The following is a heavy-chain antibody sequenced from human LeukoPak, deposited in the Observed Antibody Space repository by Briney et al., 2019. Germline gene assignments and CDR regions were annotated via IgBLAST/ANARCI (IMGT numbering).Heavy chain of an antibody. CDR1: GYTFTDYY. J-gene: IGHJ4*02. V-gene: IGHV1-2*02. D-gene: IGHD6-13*01. CDR3: AKVRDRLSSFYPAA. Sequence: ASVKVSCKASGYTFTDYYIHWVRQAPGQGLEWMGWINPHSGGRNSAQKFQGRVTMTRDTSINTAYLELSGLISDDTAMYYCAKVRDRLSSFYPAAWGQGTLVTVSS. CDR2: INPHSGGR.